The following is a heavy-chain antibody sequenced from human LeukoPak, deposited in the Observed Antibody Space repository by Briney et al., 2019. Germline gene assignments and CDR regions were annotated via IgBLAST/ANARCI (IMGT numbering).Heavy chain of an antibody. D-gene: IGHD1-1*01. Sequence: GGSLRLSCTASGFALNSYSMYWVRQAPGKELEWVAFISHDAGQQYYADSVKGRFTISRDSSMNTLYLQMSSLRVEDTAVYYCARDLRWRQCDYWGQGTTVTVSS. J-gene: IGHJ4*03. CDR3: ARDLRWRQCDY. CDR2: ISHDAGQQ. V-gene: IGHV3-30*04. CDR1: GFALNSYS.